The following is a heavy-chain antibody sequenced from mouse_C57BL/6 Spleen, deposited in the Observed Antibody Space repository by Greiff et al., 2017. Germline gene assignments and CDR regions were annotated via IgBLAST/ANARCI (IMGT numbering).Heavy chain of an antibody. D-gene: IGHD4-1*01. J-gene: IGHJ1*03. V-gene: IGHV3-1*01. CDR3: ARGGTGTRYFDV. CDR1: GYSITSGYD. CDR2: ISYSGST. Sequence: EVQLQESGPGMVKPSQSLSLTCTVTGYSITSGYDWHWIRHFPGNKLEWMGYISYSGSTNYNPSLKSRISITHDTSKNHFFLKLKSVTTEDTATYYCARGGTGTRYFDVWGTGTTVTVSS.